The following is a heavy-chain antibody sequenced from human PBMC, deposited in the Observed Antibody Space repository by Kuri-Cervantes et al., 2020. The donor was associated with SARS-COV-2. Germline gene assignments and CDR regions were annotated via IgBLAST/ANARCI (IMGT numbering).Heavy chain of an antibody. CDR1: GGTFSSYA. CDR2: INPSGGST. D-gene: IGHD3-10*01. V-gene: IGHV1-46*01. CDR3: ARAGDRYY. J-gene: IGHJ4*02. Sequence: ASVKVSCKASGGTFSSYAISWVRRAPGQGLEWMGIINPSGGSTSYAQKFQGRVTMTRDTSTSTVYMELSSLRSEDTAVYYCARAGDRYYWGQGTLVTVSS.